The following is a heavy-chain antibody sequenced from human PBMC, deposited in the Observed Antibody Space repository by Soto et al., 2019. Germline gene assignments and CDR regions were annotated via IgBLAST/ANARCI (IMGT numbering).Heavy chain of an antibody. J-gene: IGHJ6*02. CDR3: ARVRARVPADGMDV. CDR1: GFTFSDYY. D-gene: IGHD3-3*01. Sequence: GSLRLSCAASGFTFSDYYMIWIRQAPGKGLEWVSYISSNSAYINYADSVKGRFTISRDNAKNSLFLQMDSLRAADTGVYYCARVRARVPADGMDVWGQGTTVTVSS. CDR2: ISSNSAYI. V-gene: IGHV3-11*05.